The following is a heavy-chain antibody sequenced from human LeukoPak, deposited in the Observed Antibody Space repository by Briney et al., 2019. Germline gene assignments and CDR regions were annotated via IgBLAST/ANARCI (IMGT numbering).Heavy chain of an antibody. CDR2: IYYSGST. CDR3: ARESRGTIFGVVTYDY. D-gene: IGHD3-3*01. V-gene: IGHV4-59*12. CDR1: GGSISSYY. J-gene: IGHJ4*02. Sequence: SETLSLTCTVSGGSISSYYWSWIRQPPGKGLEWIGYIYYSGSTNYNSSLKSRVTISVDRSKNQFSLKLSSVTAADTAVYYCARESRGTIFGVVTYDYWGQGTLVTVSS.